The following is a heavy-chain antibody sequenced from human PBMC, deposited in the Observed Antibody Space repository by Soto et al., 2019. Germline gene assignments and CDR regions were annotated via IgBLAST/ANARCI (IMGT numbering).Heavy chain of an antibody. CDR2: ISAYNGNT. V-gene: IGHV1-18*01. Sequence: ASVKVSCKASGYTFTSYGISWARQAPGQGLEWMGWISAYNGNTNYAQKLQGRVTMTTDTSTSTAYMELRSLRSDDTAVYYCASHPRDSSAYWYYFDYWGQGTLVTVSA. D-gene: IGHD3-22*01. CDR3: ASHPRDSSAYWYYFDY. J-gene: IGHJ4*02. CDR1: GYTFTSYG.